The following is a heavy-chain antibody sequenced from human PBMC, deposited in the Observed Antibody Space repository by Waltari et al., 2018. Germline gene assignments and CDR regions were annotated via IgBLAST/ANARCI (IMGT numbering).Heavy chain of an antibody. Sequence: QVTLRESGPALVKPTQTLTLTCTFSGFSLSTSGMCVSWIRQPPGKALEWLARIDWDDDKYYSTSLKTRLTISKDTSKNQGVLTMTNMDPVDTATYYCARLHCVDTAMGPGTIDAFDIWGQGTMVTVSS. CDR3: ARLHCVDTAMGPGTIDAFDI. CDR2: IDWDDDK. CDR1: GFSLSTSGMC. V-gene: IGHV2-70*15. D-gene: IGHD5-18*01. J-gene: IGHJ3*02.